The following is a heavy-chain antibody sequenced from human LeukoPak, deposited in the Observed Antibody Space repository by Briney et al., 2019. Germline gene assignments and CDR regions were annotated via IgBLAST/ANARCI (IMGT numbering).Heavy chain of an antibody. J-gene: IGHJ5*02. CDR3: ARQEGSSSAYYWFDP. CDR2: ITGSSSYI. CDR1: GFTFRRYS. V-gene: IGHV3-21*01. D-gene: IGHD3-22*01. Sequence: GGSLRLSCAASGFTFRRYSMNWVRQAPGKGLEGVSSITGSSSYIYYADSVKGRLTISRDSAKNSLYLQLNSLRAEDTAVYYGARQEGSSSAYYWFDPWGQGTLVTVSS.